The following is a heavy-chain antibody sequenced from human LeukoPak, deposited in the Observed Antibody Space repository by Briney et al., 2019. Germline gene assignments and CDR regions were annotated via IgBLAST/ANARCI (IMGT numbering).Heavy chain of an antibody. CDR2: IQQDGSEK. CDR1: GFTVSSNY. Sequence: GGSLRLSCAASGFTVSSNYMSWVRQAPGKGLEWVANIQQDGSEKNYVDSVKGRFTISRDNAKNSLYLQMNSLRAEDTAVYYCARINYYDSSGHATTFDYWGQGTLVTVSS. J-gene: IGHJ4*02. V-gene: IGHV3-7*01. CDR3: ARINYYDSSGHATTFDY. D-gene: IGHD3-22*01.